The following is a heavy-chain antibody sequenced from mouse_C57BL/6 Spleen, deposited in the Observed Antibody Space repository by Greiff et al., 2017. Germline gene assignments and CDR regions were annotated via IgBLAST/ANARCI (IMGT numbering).Heavy chain of an antibody. V-gene: IGHV5-17*01. CDR2: ISSGSSTI. J-gene: IGHJ4*01. Sequence: DVKLVESGGGLVKPGGSLKLSCAASGFTFSDYGMHWVRQAPEKGLEWVAYISSGSSTIYYADTVKGRFTISRDNAKNTLFLQMTSLRSEDTAMYYCARPGYYGSSYVGYAMDYWGQGTSVTVSS. CDR1: GFTFSDYG. CDR3: ARPGYYGSSYVGYAMDY. D-gene: IGHD1-1*01.